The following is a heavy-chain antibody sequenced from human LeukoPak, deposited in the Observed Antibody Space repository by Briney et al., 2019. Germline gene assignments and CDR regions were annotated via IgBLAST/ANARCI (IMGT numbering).Heavy chain of an antibody. D-gene: IGHD4-23*01. CDR1: GGSLSSGGYY. J-gene: IGHJ5*02. CDR2: IYYSGST. V-gene: IGHV4-31*03. Sequence: SQTLSLTCTVSGGSLSSGGYYWSWIRQHPGTGLEWIGYIYYSGSTYYNPSLKSRVTISVDTSKNQFSLKLSSVTAADTAVYYCARNGGLHRGWFDPWGQGTLVTVSS. CDR3: ARNGGLHRGWFDP.